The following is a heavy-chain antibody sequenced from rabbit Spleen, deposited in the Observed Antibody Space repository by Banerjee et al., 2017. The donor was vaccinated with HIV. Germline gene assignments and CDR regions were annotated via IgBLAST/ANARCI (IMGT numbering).Heavy chain of an antibody. V-gene: IGHV1S40*01. Sequence: QSLEESGGDLVKPGASLTLTCTASGFSFSSSYYMCWVRQAPGKGLEWIACIYGGSSGSTWYASWAKGRFTISKTSSTTVTLQMTTLTVADMATYFCARGSAPMTMVIIGFYLSLWGQGTLVTVS. CDR2: IYGGSSGST. CDR3: ARGSAPMTMVIIGFYLSL. J-gene: IGHJ4*01. D-gene: IGHD2-1*01. CDR1: GFSFSSSYY.